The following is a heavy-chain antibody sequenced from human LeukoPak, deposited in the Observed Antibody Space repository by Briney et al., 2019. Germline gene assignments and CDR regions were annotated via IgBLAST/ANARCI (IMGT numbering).Heavy chain of an antibody. V-gene: IGHV3-53*01. J-gene: IGHJ4*02. CDR2: IYSGGST. Sequence: GGSLRLSCAASGFTVSSNYMSWVRQAPGKGLEWVSVIYSGGSTYYADSVKGRFTISRDNSKNTLYLQMNSLRAEDTAVYYCARGLAGDDYGDLPFDYWGQGTLVTVSS. CDR1: GFTVSSNY. CDR3: ARGLAGDDYGDLPFDY. D-gene: IGHD4-17*01.